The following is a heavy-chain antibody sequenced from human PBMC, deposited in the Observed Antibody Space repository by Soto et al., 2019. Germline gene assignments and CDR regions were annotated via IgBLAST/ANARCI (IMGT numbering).Heavy chain of an antibody. V-gene: IGHV1-18*01. CDR1: GYTFTSYG. D-gene: IGHD3-22*01. J-gene: IGHJ6*02. Sequence: QVQLVQSGAEVKKPGASVKVSCKASGYTFTSYGISWVRQAPGQGLEWMGWISAYNGNTNYAQKLQGRVTMTTDTSTSTAHMELRSLRSYDKSVYYCARVSGFYYDTDYGMDVWGQGTTVTFSS. CDR3: ARVSGFYYDTDYGMDV. CDR2: ISAYNGNT.